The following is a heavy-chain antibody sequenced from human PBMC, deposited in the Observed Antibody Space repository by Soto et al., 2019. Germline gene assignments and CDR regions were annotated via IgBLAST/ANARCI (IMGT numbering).Heavy chain of an antibody. J-gene: IGHJ5*02. CDR3: ARDRAWLDP. CDR2: IYYSGST. Sequence: SETLSLTCTVSGGSISSYYWSWIRQPPGKGLEWIGYIYYSGSTNYNPSLKSRVTISVDTSKNQFSLKLSSVTAADTAVYYCARDRAWLDPWGQGTLVTVSS. CDR1: GGSISSYY. V-gene: IGHV4-59*01.